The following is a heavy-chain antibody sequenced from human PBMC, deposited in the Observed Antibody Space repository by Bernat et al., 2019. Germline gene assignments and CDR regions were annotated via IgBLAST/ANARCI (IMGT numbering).Heavy chain of an antibody. CDR3: ASGGYDYVWGSYRQAFDY. Sequence: QLQLQESGSGLVKPSQTLSLTCAVSGGSISSGGYSWSWIRQPPGKGLEWIGYIYHSGSTYYNPSLKSRVTISVDRSKNQFSLKLGSVTAADTAVYYCASGGYDYVWGSYRQAFDYWGQGTLVTVSS. J-gene: IGHJ4*02. CDR1: GGSISSGGYS. CDR2: IYHSGST. V-gene: IGHV4-30-2*01. D-gene: IGHD3-16*02.